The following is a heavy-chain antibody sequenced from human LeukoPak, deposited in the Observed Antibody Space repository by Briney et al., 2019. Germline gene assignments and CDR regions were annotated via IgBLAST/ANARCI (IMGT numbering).Heavy chain of an antibody. Sequence: GGSLRLSCAASGFTFSSYVMSWVRQAPGKGLEWVSSISNSGGSTYYADYVKGRFAISRDNSKNTLYLQMNSQRAEDTAVYYCAKEGFDSWGQGTLVTVSS. CDR2: ISNSGGST. CDR3: AKEGFDS. V-gene: IGHV3-23*01. J-gene: IGHJ4*02. CDR1: GFTFSSYV.